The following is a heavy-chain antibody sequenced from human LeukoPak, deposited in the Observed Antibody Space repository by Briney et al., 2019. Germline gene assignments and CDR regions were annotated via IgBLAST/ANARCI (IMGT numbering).Heavy chain of an antibody. CDR3: AKEGGLLWDYFDY. CDR2: IRYDGSNK. J-gene: IGHJ4*02. CDR1: GFTFSSYG. V-gene: IGHV3-30*02. D-gene: IGHD3-16*01. Sequence: GGSLRLSCAASGFTFSSYGMHWVRQAAGKGLEWVAFIRYDGSNKYYADSVKGRFTISRDNSKNTLYLQMNSLRAEDTAVYYCAKEGGLLWDYFDYWGQGTLVTVSS.